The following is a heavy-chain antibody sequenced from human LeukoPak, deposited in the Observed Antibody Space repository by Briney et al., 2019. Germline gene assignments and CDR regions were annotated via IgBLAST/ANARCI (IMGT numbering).Heavy chain of an antibody. J-gene: IGHJ4*02. V-gene: IGHV3-74*01. D-gene: IGHD6-13*01. Sequence: GGSLRLSCAASGFTFSSYWMHWVRQAPGKGLVWVSRINSDGSNTSYADSVKGRFMISRDNAKNTLYLQMNSLRAEDTAVYYCATERDSSWTFDSWGQGTLVTVSS. CDR2: INSDGSNT. CDR1: GFTFSSYW. CDR3: ATERDSSWTFDS.